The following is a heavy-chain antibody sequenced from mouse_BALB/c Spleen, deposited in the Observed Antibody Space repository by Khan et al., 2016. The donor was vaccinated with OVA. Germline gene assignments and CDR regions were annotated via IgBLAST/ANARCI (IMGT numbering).Heavy chain of an antibody. CDR3: ARRGYGSYGAWFAY. CDR2: INPNNGYT. CDR1: GYTFTDYK. D-gene: IGHD1-1*01. Sequence: VQLQQSGPELVKPGASVKISCKASGYTFTDYKMDWVKQRHGQSLEWIGDINPNNGYTIYNQKFKGKATLTADKSSSTAYMELRSLTSEDTAVYYCARRGYGSYGAWFAYWGQGTLVTVSA. J-gene: IGHJ3*01. V-gene: IGHV1-18*01.